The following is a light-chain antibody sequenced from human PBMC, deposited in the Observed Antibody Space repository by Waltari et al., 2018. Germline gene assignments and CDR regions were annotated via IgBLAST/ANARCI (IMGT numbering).Light chain of an antibody. J-gene: IGLJ1*01. CDR2: QDN. V-gene: IGLV3-1*01. CDR3: QVWDSSTEYV. CDR1: TLGDKY. Sequence: SYELTQPPSVSVSPGQTASIPCSGDTLGDKYACWYQQTPGQSPVLVIYQDNKRPSGIPERFSGSNSGNTATLTISGTQAMDEADYYCQVWDSSTEYVFGTGTKVTVL.